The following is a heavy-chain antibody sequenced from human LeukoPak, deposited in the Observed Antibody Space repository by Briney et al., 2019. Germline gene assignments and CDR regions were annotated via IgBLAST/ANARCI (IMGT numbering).Heavy chain of an antibody. CDR1: GGTFSSYA. D-gene: IGHD1-1*01. J-gene: IGHJ6*02. V-gene: IGHV1-69*01. CDR3: ARPLNWNDGYYGMDV. CDR2: IIPIFGTA. Sequence: GASVKVSCKASGGTFSSYAISWVRQAPGQGLEWMGGIIPIFGTANYAQKFQGRVTITADESTSTAYMELSSLRSEDTAVYYCARPLNWNDGYYGMDVWGQGTTVTVSS.